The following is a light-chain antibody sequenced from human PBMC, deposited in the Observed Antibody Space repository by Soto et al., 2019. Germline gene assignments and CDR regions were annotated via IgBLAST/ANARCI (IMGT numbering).Light chain of an antibody. CDR1: QTVSSS. CDR3: QQRSSWPT. V-gene: IGKV3-11*01. Sequence: ETVLTQSPATLSLSPGERATLSCRASQTVSSSLAWFQQKPGQAPRLLIYDVSVRATGIPARFSGSGSGTDFTLTISSLEPEDFAVYYCQQRSSWPTFGGGTKVEIK. J-gene: IGKJ4*01. CDR2: DVS.